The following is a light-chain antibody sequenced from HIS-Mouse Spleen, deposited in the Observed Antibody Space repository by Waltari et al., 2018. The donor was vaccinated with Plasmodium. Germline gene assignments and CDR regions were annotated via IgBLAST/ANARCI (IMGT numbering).Light chain of an antibody. Sequence: QSVLTQPPSVSAAPGQKVTISCSGSSSNIGNNYVSWYQQLPGTAPKHLIYDTKKRPSGIPARFSGSKPGTSATLGITGLQTGDEADYYCGTWDSSLSAGVFGGGTKLTVL. CDR3: GTWDSSLSAGV. CDR1: SSNIGNNY. J-gene: IGLJ3*02. V-gene: IGLV1-51*01. CDR2: DTK.